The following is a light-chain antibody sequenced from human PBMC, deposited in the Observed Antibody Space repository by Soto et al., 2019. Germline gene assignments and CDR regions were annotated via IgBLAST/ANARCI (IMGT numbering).Light chain of an antibody. CDR2: TDN. V-gene: IGLV2-23*01. CDR1: SSDVGNYKG. CDR3: SSYGGDTTYV. Sequence: QSVLTQPPSASGSPGQSVTISCTGTSSDVGNYKGVSWYQQYPGKAPELIIYTDNKRPPGVSDRFSGSRSSNTASLTISGLQPEDEADYYCSSYGGDTTYVFGPATKLTVL. J-gene: IGLJ1*01.